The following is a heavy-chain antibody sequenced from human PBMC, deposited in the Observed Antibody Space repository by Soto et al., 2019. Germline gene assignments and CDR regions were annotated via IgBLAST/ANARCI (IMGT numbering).Heavy chain of an antibody. Sequence: QVQLQESGPGLVKPSETLSLTCTVSGGSISSYYWSWIRQPPGKGLEWIGYIYYSGGTNYNPSLKRRVTISVDTSKNQFSMKLSSVTAADPAVYYCARQFDPWGQGTLVTVSS. V-gene: IGHV4-59*01. CDR3: ARQFDP. J-gene: IGHJ5*02. CDR1: GGSISSYY. CDR2: IYYSGGT.